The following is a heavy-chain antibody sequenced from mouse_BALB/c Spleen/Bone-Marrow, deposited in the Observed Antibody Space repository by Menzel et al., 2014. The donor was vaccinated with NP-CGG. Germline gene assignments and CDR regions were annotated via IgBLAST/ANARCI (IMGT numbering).Heavy chain of an antibody. J-gene: IGHJ4*01. V-gene: IGHV1-67*01. CDR2: ISLYSGNT. CDR3: ARGDYRYGETMDY. Sequence: LVESGPELVRPGVSVKISCKGSGYTFTDYGMHWVKQSHAKSLEWIGLISLYSGNTNYNQKFKDKATMTVDKSSSTGYMELARLTSEDSAIYYCARGDYRYGETMDYWGQGTSVTVSS. CDR1: GYTFTDYG. D-gene: IGHD2-14*01.